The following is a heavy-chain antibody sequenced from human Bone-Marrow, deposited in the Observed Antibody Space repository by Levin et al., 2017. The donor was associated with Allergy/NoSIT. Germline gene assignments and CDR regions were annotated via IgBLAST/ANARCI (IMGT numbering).Heavy chain of an antibody. CDR2: ISSSSSTI. CDR3: ARGDHVAAAGTYNWFDP. J-gene: IGHJ5*02. CDR1: GFTFSSYS. D-gene: IGHD6-13*01. V-gene: IGHV3-48*01. Sequence: GGSLRLSCAASGFTFSSYSMNWVRQAPGKGLEWVSYISSSSSTIYYADSVKGRFTISRDNAKNSLYLQMNSLRAEDTAVYYCARGDHVAAAGTYNWFDPWGQGTLVTVSS.